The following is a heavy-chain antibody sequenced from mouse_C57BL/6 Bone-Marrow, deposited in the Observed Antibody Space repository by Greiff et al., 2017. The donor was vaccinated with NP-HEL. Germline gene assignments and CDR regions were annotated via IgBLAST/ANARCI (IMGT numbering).Heavy chain of an antibody. D-gene: IGHD1-1*01. CDR2: INPSSGYT. V-gene: IGHV1-7*01. CDR3: AVTTVVGNWYFDV. Sequence: VQLQQSGAELAKPGASVKLSCKASGYTFTSYWMHWVKQRPGQGLEWIGYINPSSGYTKYNQKFKDKATLTADKSSSTAYMQLSSLTYEDSAVYYCAVTTVVGNWYFDVWGTGTTVTVSS. CDR1: GYTFTSYW. J-gene: IGHJ1*03.